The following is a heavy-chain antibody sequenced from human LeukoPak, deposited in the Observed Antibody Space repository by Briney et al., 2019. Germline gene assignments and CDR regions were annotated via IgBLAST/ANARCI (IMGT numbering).Heavy chain of an antibody. Sequence: GGSLRLSCVASGFTFDTYSMNWVRQAPGKGLEWVSYISSSTNTIYYADSVKGRFTISRDNAKNSLYLQMNSLRAEDTAVYYCARDLGFGEFIEYYFDYWGQGTLVTVSS. D-gene: IGHD3-10*01. J-gene: IGHJ4*02. V-gene: IGHV3-48*04. CDR1: GFTFDTYS. CDR3: ARDLGFGEFIEYYFDY. CDR2: ISSSTNTI.